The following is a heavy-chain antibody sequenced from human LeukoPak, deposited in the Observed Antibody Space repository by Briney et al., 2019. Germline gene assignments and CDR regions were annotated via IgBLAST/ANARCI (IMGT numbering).Heavy chain of an antibody. Sequence: PGGSLRLSCAASGFTFSGSAMHWVRQASGKGLEWVGRIRSKANSYATAYAASVKGRFTISRDDSKNTAYLQMNSLTAEDTAVYYCARGPPWYFDLWGRGTLVTVSS. V-gene: IGHV3-73*01. J-gene: IGHJ2*01. CDR3: ARGPPWYFDL. CDR2: IRSKANSYAT. CDR1: GFTFSGSA. D-gene: IGHD6-25*01.